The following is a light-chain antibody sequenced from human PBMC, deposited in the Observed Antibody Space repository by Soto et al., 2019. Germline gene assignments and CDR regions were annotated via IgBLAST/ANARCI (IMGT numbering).Light chain of an antibody. J-gene: IGLJ1*01. CDR1: SSDVGSYSL. CDR2: EDI. V-gene: IGLV2-23*01. Sequence: GLAQPGSGSGPTGQSITISCTGTSSDVGSYSLVSWYQHHPGKAPQLMIYEDIKRPSGVSNRFSGSKSGNTASLTISGLQAEDEADYYCCSYAGSSSYVFRTGTKVTVL. CDR3: CSYAGSSSYV.